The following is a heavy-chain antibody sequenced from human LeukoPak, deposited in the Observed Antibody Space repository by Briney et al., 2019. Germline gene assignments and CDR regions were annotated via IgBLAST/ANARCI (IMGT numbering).Heavy chain of an antibody. Sequence: HTGGSLRLSCAASGFTFSSYAMSWVRQAPGKGLEWVSAISGSGGSTYYADSVKGRFTISRDNSKNTLYLQMNSLRAEDTAVYYCAKDLIPYSSSLDGLRARNDAFDIWGQGTMVTVSS. CDR2: ISGSGGST. J-gene: IGHJ3*02. V-gene: IGHV3-23*01. CDR3: AKDLIPYSSSLDGLRARNDAFDI. CDR1: GFTFSSYA. D-gene: IGHD6-13*01.